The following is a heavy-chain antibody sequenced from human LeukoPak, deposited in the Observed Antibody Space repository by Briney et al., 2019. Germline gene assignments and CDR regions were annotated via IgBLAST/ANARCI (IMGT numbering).Heavy chain of an antibody. Sequence: GASVKVSCKASGYTFTTYDINWVRQATGQGLEWMGWMNPNSGNTGYAQKFQGRVTITRDTSASTAYMELSSLRSEDTAVYYCARGRCVGSTNCYYFDSWGQGTPVTVSS. CDR2: MNPNSGNT. CDR3: ARGRCVGSTNCYYFDS. CDR1: GYTFTTYD. J-gene: IGHJ4*02. V-gene: IGHV1-8*01. D-gene: IGHD2-2*01.